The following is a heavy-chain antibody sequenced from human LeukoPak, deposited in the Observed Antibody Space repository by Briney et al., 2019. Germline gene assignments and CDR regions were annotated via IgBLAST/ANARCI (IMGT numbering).Heavy chain of an antibody. CDR1: GFTFSSYW. D-gene: IGHD5-24*01. CDR2: INKGGSST. V-gene: IGHV3-74*01. CDR3: ARDGDGYNDAFDI. Sequence: GESLRLSCAASGFTFSSYWMHWVRQPPGKGLVWVSRINKGGSSTNYAASVKGRFTISTDNAKNTLYLQMHSLRAEDTAVYYCARDGDGYNDAFDIWGQGTMVTVSS. J-gene: IGHJ3*02.